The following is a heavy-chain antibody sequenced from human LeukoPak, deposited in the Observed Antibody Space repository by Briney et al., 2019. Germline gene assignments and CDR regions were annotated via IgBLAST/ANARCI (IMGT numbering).Heavy chain of an antibody. Sequence: ASVKVSCKASGYTFTGYYIHWVRQAPGQGLEWMGQINPNSGGTNYAQKFQGRVTMTRDTSISTAYMELSRLRSDDTAVYYCARDMIPLLMVYAQHNWFDPWGQGTLVTVSS. D-gene: IGHD2-8*01. CDR2: INPNSGGT. V-gene: IGHV1-2*06. J-gene: IGHJ5*02. CDR3: ARDMIPLLMVYAQHNWFDP. CDR1: GYTFTGYY.